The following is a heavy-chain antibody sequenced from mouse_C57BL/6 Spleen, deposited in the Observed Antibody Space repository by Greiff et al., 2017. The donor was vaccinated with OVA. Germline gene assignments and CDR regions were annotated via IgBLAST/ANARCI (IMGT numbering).Heavy chain of an antibody. CDR2: IDPEDGGT. CDR1: GFTFKDYY. Sequence: EVKLQESGAELVKPGASVKLSCTASGFTFKDYYMPWVKQRPEQGLEWIGKIDPEDGGTKYAPKFQGKATITADTSSNTAYLQLSSLTSEDTAVYYCAGYYYGSSYCAMDYWGQGTSVTVSS. J-gene: IGHJ4*01. D-gene: IGHD1-1*01. V-gene: IGHV14-2*01. CDR3: AGYYYGSSYCAMDY.